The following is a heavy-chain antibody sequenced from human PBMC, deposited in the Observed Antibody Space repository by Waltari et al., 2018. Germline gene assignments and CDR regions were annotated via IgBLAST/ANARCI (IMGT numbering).Heavy chain of an antibody. CDR3: AKADFGDPFWYFDL. Sequence: EVLLSDYGGGEVQSGGSLRPSGSAAGLSVSHDPRPWVSQAPGKGLEWVSSMAADGRSRQYADSVKGRFTISRDNSENTLDLQMNTLRAEDTAVYCCAKADFGDPFWYFDLWGRGTQVTVSS. D-gene: IGHD4-17*01. CDR1: GLSVSHDP. J-gene: IGHJ2*01. CDR2: MAADGRSR. V-gene: IGHV3-23*01.